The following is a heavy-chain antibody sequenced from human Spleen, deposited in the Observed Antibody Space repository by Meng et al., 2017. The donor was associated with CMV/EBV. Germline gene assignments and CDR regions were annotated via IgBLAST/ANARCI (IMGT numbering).Heavy chain of an antibody. J-gene: IGHJ5*02. Sequence: SLRRGDYYCSWIRLPPGKGLEWIGYIYYSGSAYYNPSLESRITMSVYTSRNQFSLRLSSVTAADTAVYYCARGTSFYGSGTDDWFDPWGPGTLVTVSS. CDR3: ARGTSFYGSGTDDWFDP. V-gene: IGHV4-30-4*08. D-gene: IGHD3-10*01. CDR2: IYYSGSA. CDR1: SLRRGDYY.